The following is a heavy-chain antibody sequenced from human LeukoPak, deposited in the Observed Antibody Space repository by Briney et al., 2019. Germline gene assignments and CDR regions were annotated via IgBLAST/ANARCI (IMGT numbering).Heavy chain of an antibody. J-gene: IGHJ6*02. V-gene: IGHV3-21*01. D-gene: IGHD2-21*02. CDR2: ISSSSRYI. CDR1: GFTLSRYT. CDR3: ARVSGDEAYCGGDCLLGGMDV. Sequence: PGGSLRLSCAASGFTLSRYTMNWVRQAPGKGLEWVSSISSSSRYIYYADSVRGRFTISRDTAKNSLWLQMNSLRADDTSVYYCARVSGDEAYCGGDCLLGGMDVWGQGTTVTVS.